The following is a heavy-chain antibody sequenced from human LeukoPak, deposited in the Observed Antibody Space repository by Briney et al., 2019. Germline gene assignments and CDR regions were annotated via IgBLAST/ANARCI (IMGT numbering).Heavy chain of an antibody. CDR3: ARVDEQQLVLGDY. J-gene: IGHJ4*02. D-gene: IGHD6-13*01. CDR2: INPDGSST. CDR1: GFTFSSYW. V-gene: IGHV3-74*01. Sequence: GGSLRLSCAASGFTFSSYWMHWVRQVPGKGLVWVSRINPDGSSTNYADSVKGRFTISRDNSKNTLYLQMNSLRAEDTAVYYCARVDEQQLVLGDYWGQGTLVTVSS.